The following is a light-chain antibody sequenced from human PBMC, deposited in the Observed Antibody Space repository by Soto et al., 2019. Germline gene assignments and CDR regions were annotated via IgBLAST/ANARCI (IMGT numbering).Light chain of an antibody. CDR2: GAS. Sequence: EIVLTQSPGTLSLSPGERATLSCRASQSVSSDFLAWYQQKPGQAPRLLIYGASSRTAGIPDRFSGSGSGTDFSLTISRLEPEDFAVYYCQQYGMSPWTFGQGSKVEIK. CDR3: QQYGMSPWT. V-gene: IGKV3-20*01. J-gene: IGKJ1*01. CDR1: QSVSSDF.